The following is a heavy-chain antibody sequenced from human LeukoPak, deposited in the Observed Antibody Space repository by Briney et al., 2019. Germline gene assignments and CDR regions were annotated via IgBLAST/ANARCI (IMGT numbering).Heavy chain of an antibody. V-gene: IGHV1-18*01. D-gene: IGHD1-26*01. CDR3: ARDMKRSRARWENLGFDP. CDR1: GYTFTSYG. CDR2: ISAYNGNT. Sequence: ASVTVSCMASGYTFTSYGISWVRQAPGQGLEWMGWISAYNGNTNYAQKLQGRVTMTTDTSTSTAYMELRSLRSDDTAVYYCARDMKRSRARWENLGFDPWGQGTLVTVSS. J-gene: IGHJ5*02.